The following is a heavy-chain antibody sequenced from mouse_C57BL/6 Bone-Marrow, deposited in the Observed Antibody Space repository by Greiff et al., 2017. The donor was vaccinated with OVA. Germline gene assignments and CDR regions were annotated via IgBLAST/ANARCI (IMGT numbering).Heavy chain of an antibody. D-gene: IGHD2-1*01. V-gene: IGHV2-5*01. J-gene: IGHJ2*01. CDR2: IWRGGST. CDR1: GFSLTSYG. CDR3: AKQGGNYPGYFDY. Sequence: QVQLQQSGPGLVQPSQSLSITCTVSGFSLTSYGVHWVRQSPGKGLEWLGVIWRGGSTDYNAALMSRLSITKDNSKSQVFFKMNSLQADDTAIYYCAKQGGNYPGYFDYWGQGTTLTVSS.